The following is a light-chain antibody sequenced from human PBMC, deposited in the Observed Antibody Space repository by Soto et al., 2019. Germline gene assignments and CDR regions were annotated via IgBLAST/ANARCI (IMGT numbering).Light chain of an antibody. CDR2: DAS. Sequence: EIVLTQSPATLSLSPGERATLSCRASQSVSSYLAWYQQKPGQAPRLLIYDASNRATGIPARFSGSGSGTDFTLNISNLEPEDFAVYYCQHYGASPYTFGQGTELEIK. CDR1: QSVSSY. V-gene: IGKV3-11*01. J-gene: IGKJ2*01. CDR3: QHYGASPYT.